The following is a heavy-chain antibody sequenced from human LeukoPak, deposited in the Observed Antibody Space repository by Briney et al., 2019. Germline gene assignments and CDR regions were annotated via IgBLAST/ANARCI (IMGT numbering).Heavy chain of an antibody. D-gene: IGHD4-17*01. V-gene: IGHV5-51*01. CDR3: ARPNDYGYYFDY. CDR2: IYPGDSDT. J-gene: IGHJ4*02. CDR1: GYSFATSW. Sequence: GESLKISCKGSGYSFATSWIGWVRQMPVKGLEWMGIIYPGDSDTRYSPSFQGQVTISVDKSISTAYLQWSSLKASDTAMYYCARPNDYGYYFDYWGQGTLVTVSS.